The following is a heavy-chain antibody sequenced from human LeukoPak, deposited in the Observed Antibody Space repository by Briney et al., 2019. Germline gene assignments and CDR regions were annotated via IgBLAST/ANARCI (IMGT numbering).Heavy chain of an antibody. D-gene: IGHD3-22*01. CDR1: GGSISSSSYY. Sequence: SETLSLTCTVSGGSISSSSYYWGWIRQPPGKGLEWIGSIYYSGSTYYNPSLKSRVTISVDTSKNQFSLKLSSVTAADTAVYYRATRYDSSGYYSEEPFHFDYWGQGTLVTVSS. V-gene: IGHV4-39*01. J-gene: IGHJ4*02. CDR3: ATRYDSSGYYSEEPFHFDY. CDR2: IYYSGST.